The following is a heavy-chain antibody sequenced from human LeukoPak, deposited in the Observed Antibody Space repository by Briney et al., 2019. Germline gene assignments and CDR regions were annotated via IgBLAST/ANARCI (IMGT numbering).Heavy chain of an antibody. V-gene: IGHV3-21*01. CDR3: ARSTSTTCVTVAGGYY. CDR2: ISSNSGYI. CDR1: GFPFSSYS. J-gene: IGHJ4*02. D-gene: IGHD6-19*01. Sequence: PGGSLRLSCAASGFPFSSYSMNWVRQAPGKGLEWVSSISSNSGYIYYVDSVKGRFTISRDNAKNSLYLQMNSLRAEDTAVYYCARSTSTTCVTVAGGYYWGQGALVTVSS.